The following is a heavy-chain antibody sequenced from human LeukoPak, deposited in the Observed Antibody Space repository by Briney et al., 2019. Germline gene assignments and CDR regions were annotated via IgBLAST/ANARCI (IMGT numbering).Heavy chain of an antibody. CDR3: ARSVPDYTRFDF. D-gene: IGHD4-11*01. CDR2: CKTNYNQV. V-gene: IGHV3-23*05. J-gene: IGHJ4*02. CDR1: GFTFSDYA. Sequence: GGSLRLSCVASGFTFSDYAMNWVRQAPGKGLEWVSTCKTNYNQVYYAESVRGRFTISTDNSKNTAYLQMNSLRVEDTALYYCARSVPDYTRFDFWGQGALVTVSS.